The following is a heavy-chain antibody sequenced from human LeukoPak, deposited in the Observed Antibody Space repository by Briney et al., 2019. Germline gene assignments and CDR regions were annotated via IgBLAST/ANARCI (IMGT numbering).Heavy chain of an antibody. CDR1: EYTFSVYH. CDR2: IDPSGGST. V-gene: IGHV1-46*01. D-gene: IGHD5-24*01. J-gene: IGHJ4*02. CDR3: ARDFGEMPNY. Sequence: ASVKVSCKASEYTFSVYHIHWVRLAPGQGLEWMGIIDPSGGSTSYAQNFQGGVTMTRDATTSTVYLELSSLRSEDTAVYYCARDFGEMPNYWGQGTLVTVSS.